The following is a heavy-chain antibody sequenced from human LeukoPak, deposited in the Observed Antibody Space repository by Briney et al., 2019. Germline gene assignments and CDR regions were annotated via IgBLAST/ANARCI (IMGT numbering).Heavy chain of an antibody. D-gene: IGHD3-22*01. V-gene: IGHV4-34*01. J-gene: IGHJ6*03. CDR2: INHTGST. Sequence: SETLSLTCAVYGGSFSGYYWSWIRQPPGKGLEWIGEINHTGSTNYNPSLKSRVTISVDTSKNQFSLKRSSVTAADTAVYYCARGYDSSGYIYYYYYMDVWGKGTTVTVSS. CDR3: ARGYDSSGYIYYYYYMDV. CDR1: GGSFSGYY.